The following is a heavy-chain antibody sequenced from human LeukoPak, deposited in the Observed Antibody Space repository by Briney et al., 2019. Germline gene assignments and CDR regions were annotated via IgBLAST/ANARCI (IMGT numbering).Heavy chain of an antibody. Sequence: PGGSLRLSCVASGFTIRNYWMHWVRQAPGKGLVWVSRISTDGSITTNADSVKGRFTFSRDNAKNTLYLQMNTLRAEDTAVYYCARDRGYPDSSGSLDYWGQGTLVTVSS. D-gene: IGHD3-22*01. CDR1: GFTIRNYW. V-gene: IGHV3-74*01. CDR2: ISTDGSIT. CDR3: ARDRGYPDSSGSLDY. J-gene: IGHJ4*02.